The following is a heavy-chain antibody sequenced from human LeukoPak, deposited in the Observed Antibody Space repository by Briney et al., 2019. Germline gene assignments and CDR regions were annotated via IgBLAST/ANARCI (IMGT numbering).Heavy chain of an antibody. CDR2: IQYDGSNE. V-gene: IGHV3-30*02. CDR3: ASKWVTYYYNSSAYHYPTDVFDI. Sequence: GGSLRLSCAASGFTFSSYGMHWVRQAPGKGLEWVAYIQYDGSNEQYADSVKGRFSISRDNSKNTLYLQMNSLRAEDTAVYYCASKWVTYYYNSSAYHYPTDVFDIWGQGTMVTVSS. CDR1: GFTFSSYG. D-gene: IGHD3-22*01. J-gene: IGHJ3*02.